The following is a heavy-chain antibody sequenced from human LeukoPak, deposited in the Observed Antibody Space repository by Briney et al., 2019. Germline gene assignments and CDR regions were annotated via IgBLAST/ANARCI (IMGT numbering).Heavy chain of an antibody. J-gene: IGHJ4*02. CDR1: GYSISSGYY. V-gene: IGHV4-38-2*02. D-gene: IGHD3-22*01. CDR3: ASGEENYYDSSGYYEAFDY. CDR2: IYHSGST. Sequence: SETLSLTRTVSGYSISSGYYWGWIRQPPGKGLEWIGSIYHSGSTYYNPSLKSRVTISVDTSKNQFSLKLSSVTAADTAVYYCASGEENYYDSSGYYEAFDYWGQGTLVTVSS.